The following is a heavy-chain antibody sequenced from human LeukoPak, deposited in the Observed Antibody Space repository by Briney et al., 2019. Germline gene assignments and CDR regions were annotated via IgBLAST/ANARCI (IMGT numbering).Heavy chain of an antibody. Sequence: GGSRRLSCVASGFPFSNYWMSWVRQAPGKGPEWVASIKQDGSETFYVDSVKGRFTISKDNAKNSLYLLMNSLRAEDTGVYYCAREDHSKYEYWGQGTLVTVSS. V-gene: IGHV3-7*01. CDR3: AREDHSKYEY. CDR1: GFPFSNYW. J-gene: IGHJ4*02. CDR2: IKQDGSET. D-gene: IGHD4-11*01.